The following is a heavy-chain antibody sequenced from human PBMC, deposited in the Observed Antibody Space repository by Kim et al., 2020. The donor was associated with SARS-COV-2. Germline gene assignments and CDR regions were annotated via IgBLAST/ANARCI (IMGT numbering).Heavy chain of an antibody. V-gene: IGHV4-39*01. J-gene: IGHJ4*02. CDR3: ARLPYDYVWGSLNYFDY. D-gene: IGHD3-16*01. Sequence: PKSRVTISVDTSKNQFSLKLSSVTAADTAVYYCARLPYDYVWGSLNYFDYWGQGTLVTVSS.